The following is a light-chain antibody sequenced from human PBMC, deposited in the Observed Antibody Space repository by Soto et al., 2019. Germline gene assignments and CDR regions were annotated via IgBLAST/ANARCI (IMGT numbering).Light chain of an antibody. CDR2: LNSDGSH. CDR3: QTWSTDIRV. V-gene: IGLV4-69*01. J-gene: IGLJ3*02. Sequence: QSVLTQPPSASASLGASVKLTCTLSSGHNSYAIAWHQQQPEKGPRYLMKLNSDGSHSEGDEIPDRFSGSSSGAERYLTISSLQSEDEADYYCQTWSTDIRVFGGGTKLTVL. CDR1: SGHNSYA.